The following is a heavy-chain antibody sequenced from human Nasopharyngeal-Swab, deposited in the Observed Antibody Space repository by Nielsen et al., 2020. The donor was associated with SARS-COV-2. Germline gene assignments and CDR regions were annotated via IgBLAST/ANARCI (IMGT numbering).Heavy chain of an antibody. CDR2: LSVSWTGGNT. J-gene: IGHJ4*02. D-gene: IGHD1-14*01. V-gene: IGHV3-23*01. CDR3: TRGLTGHIVQWNPSPY. Sequence: WIRQPPGKGLEWVSGLSVSWTGGNTYYADSVKGRFTISRDNSKNTLYLQMDSLRAEDTALYYCTRGLTGHIVQWNPSPYWGQGTLVTVSS.